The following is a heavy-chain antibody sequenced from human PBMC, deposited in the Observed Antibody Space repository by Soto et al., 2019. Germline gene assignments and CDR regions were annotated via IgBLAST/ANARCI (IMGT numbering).Heavy chain of an antibody. D-gene: IGHD1-1*01. CDR3: AKDKRPDGAWDIDY. V-gene: IGHV3-23*01. CDR2: ISGDGER. CDR1: GFTFSSYA. J-gene: IGHJ4*02. Sequence: PGGSLRLSCAASGFTFSSYAMSWVRQAPGKGLEWVSAISGDGERYYADSVKGRFTISRDKSKNTLYLQMNSLKIEDTAVYYCAKDKRPDGAWDIDYWGQGTLVTVSS.